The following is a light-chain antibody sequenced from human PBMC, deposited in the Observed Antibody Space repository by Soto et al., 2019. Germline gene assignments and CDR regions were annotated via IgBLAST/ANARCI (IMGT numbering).Light chain of an antibody. CDR1: IDDVGAYNY. Sequence: QSVLTQPASVSGSPGQSITISCTGTIDDVGAYNYVSWYQQRPGSAPQLLIYDVNTRRSGASNRFSGSKSGHTAYLTISGIQSDDEANYHCASYTSTYTLVFGTGTKVTVL. CDR2: DVN. V-gene: IGLV2-14*01. J-gene: IGLJ1*01. CDR3: ASYTSTYTLV.